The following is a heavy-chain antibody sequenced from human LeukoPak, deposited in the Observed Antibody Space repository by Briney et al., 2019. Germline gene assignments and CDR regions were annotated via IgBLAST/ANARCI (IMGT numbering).Heavy chain of an antibody. D-gene: IGHD3-3*01. CDR1: RFTLSTYW. J-gene: IGHJ4*02. Sequence: GGSLRLSCAASRFTLSTYWMSWVRQAPGKGLEWVAHIKQGGSQEYYVDSVKGRFTISRDSAKNSLYLQMNSLRAEDTAVYYCARGVPYDSWSGPHYSDYWGQGTLVTVSS. V-gene: IGHV3-7*01. CDR2: IKQGGSQE. CDR3: ARGVPYDSWSGPHYSDY.